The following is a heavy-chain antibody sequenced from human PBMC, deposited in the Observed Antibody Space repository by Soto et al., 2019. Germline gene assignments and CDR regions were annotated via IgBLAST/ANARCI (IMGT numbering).Heavy chain of an antibody. CDR1: GGSISGDSY. CDR3: ARDEYQLLTSVSWFDS. J-gene: IGHJ5*01. CDR2: IYHTGNT. V-gene: IGHV4-30-4*01. Sequence: SETLSLTCTVSGGSISGDSYWSWIRQTPGKGLEWIGYIYHTGNTYYNPSLRSRVSISVDKSKSQFSLKLISVTAADTAVYFCARDEYQLLTSVSWFDSWGQGTLVTVSS. D-gene: IGHD2-2*01.